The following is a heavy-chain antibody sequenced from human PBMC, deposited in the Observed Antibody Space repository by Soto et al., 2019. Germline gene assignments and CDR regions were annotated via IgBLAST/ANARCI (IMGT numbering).Heavy chain of an antibody. CDR2: IDPSDSYT. CDR3: ERHSGSYSRSSDYYYYGMEI. J-gene: IGHJ6*01. CDR1: GYSFTSYW. D-gene: IGHD6-6*01. V-gene: IGHV5-10-1*01. Sequence: PGESLKISCKGSGYSFTSYWISWLLQMPGKGLEWMGRIDPSDSYTNYSPSFQGHVTISADKSISTAYLQWSSLKASDTAMYYCERHSGSYSRSSDYYYYGMEIGGQGTSVTVSS.